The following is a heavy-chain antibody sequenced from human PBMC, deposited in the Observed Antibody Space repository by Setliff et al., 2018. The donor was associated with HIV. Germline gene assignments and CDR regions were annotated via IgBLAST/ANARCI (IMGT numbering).Heavy chain of an antibody. V-gene: IGHV1-2*06. Sequence: ASVKVSCKASGYTFTDYHIHWVRQAPGQGLEWMGRMHPKSGGANLVQKFEDRVTMTRDTSINTAYMELGRLRSDDTAVYYCARQGSLTGYYTVDYWGQGTLVTVSS. CDR3: ARQGSLTGYYTVDY. CDR2: MHPKSGGA. D-gene: IGHD3-9*01. CDR1: GYTFTDYH. J-gene: IGHJ4*02.